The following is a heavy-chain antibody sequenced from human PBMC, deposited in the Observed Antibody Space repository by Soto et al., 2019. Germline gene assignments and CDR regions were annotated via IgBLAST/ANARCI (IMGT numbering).Heavy chain of an antibody. CDR1: GFTFSSYA. D-gene: IGHD1-26*01. V-gene: IGHV3-23*01. Sequence: GESLKISCAASGFTFSSYAMSWVRQAPGKGLEWVSAISGSGGSTYYADSVKGRFTISRDNSKNTLYLQMNSLRAEDTAVYYCAKDKISGSQRLGYWGQGTLVTVSS. J-gene: IGHJ4*02. CDR3: AKDKISGSQRLGY. CDR2: ISGSGGST.